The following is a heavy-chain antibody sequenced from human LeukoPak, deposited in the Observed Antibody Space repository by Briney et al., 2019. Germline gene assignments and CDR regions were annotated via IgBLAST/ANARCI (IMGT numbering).Heavy chain of an antibody. J-gene: IGHJ6*03. V-gene: IGHV3-48*01. CDR3: ARVYSSSWSPYYYMDV. CDR2: ISSSSSTI. CDR1: GFTFSSYS. Sequence: YPGGSLRLSCAASGFTFSSYSMNWVRQAPGKGLEWVSYISSSSSTIYYADSVKGRFTISRDNAKNSLYLQMNSLRAEDTAVYYCARVYSSSWSPYYYMDVWGKGTTVTISS. D-gene: IGHD6-13*01.